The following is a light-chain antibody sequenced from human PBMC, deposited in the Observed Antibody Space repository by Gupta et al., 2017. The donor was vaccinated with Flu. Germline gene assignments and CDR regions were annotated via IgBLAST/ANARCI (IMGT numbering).Light chain of an antibody. CDR1: QSISSY. J-gene: IGKJ4*01. CDR2: AAS. V-gene: IGKV1-39*01. CDR3: QQSYSTLPLT. Sequence: DRVTITCGASQSISSYLNWYQQKPGKAPKLLIYAASSLQSGVPSRFSGSGSGTDFTLTISSLQPEDFATYYCQQSYSTLPLTFGGGTKVEIK.